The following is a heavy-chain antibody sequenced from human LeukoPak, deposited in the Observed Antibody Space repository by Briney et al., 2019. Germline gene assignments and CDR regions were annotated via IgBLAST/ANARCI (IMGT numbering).Heavy chain of an antibody. CDR2: ISYDGSKK. D-gene: IGHD4-17*01. CDR1: GFTFNSYG. V-gene: IGHV3-30-3*01. CDR3: ARDHYGDYYFDS. Sequence: GGSLRLSRAASGFTFNSYGMHWVRQAPGKGLEWVALISYDGSKKYYADSVKGRLTISRDNSKNTLYLQMDSLRVEDTALYYCARDHYGDYYFDSWGQGSLVTVSS. J-gene: IGHJ4*02.